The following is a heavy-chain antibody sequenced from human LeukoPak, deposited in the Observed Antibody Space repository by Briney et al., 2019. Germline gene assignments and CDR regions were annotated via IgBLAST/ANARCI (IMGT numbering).Heavy chain of an antibody. CDR1: GFTFSSYA. Sequence: GQSLRLSCAASGFTFSSYAMSWVRQAPGKGLEWVSAISGSGGSTYYADSVKGRFTISRDNSKNTLYLQMNSLRAEDTAVYYCAKDQQSPQYYYDSSGYDYWGQGTLVTVSS. D-gene: IGHD3-22*01. CDR2: ISGSGGST. CDR3: AKDQQSPQYYYDSSGYDY. J-gene: IGHJ4*02. V-gene: IGHV3-23*01.